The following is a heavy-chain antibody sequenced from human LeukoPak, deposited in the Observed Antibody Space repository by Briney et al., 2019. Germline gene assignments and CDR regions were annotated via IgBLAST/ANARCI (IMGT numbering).Heavy chain of an antibody. V-gene: IGHV3-48*01. J-gene: IGHJ4*02. CDR3: AREGSLVVPAAPFDY. D-gene: IGHD2-2*01. CDR1: GFTFSSYS. CDR2: ISSSSSTI. Sequence: GGSLRLSCAASGFTFSSYSMNWVRQAPGKGLEWVSYISSSSSTIYYADSVKGRFTISRDNAKNSLYLQMNSLRAEDTAVYYCAREGSLVVPAAPFDYWGQGTLVTVSS.